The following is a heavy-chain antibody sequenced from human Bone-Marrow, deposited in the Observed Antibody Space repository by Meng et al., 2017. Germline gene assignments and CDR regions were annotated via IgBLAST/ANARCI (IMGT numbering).Heavy chain of an antibody. D-gene: IGHD3-3*01. CDR3: AKESAAHYDCWSGYPLFDY. V-gene: IGHV3-9*01. CDR2: IRWNGGSI. CDR1: GFTFDDYA. J-gene: IGHJ4*02. Sequence: SLKISCAASGFTFDDYAMYWVRQAPGKGLEWVSDIRWNGGSIGYADSVKGRFTISRDNAKNSLYLQMNSLRAEDTALYYFAKESAAHYDCWSGYPLFDYWGQGTLVTVSS.